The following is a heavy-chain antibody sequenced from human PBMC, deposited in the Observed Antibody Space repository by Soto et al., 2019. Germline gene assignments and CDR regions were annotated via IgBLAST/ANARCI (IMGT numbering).Heavy chain of an antibody. Sequence: QVQLVQSGAEVKKPGSSVKVSCKASGGTFSSYAISWVRQAPGQGLEWMGGIIPIFGTANYAQKVQGRVTITADEPTSTAYMELSSRRSEDAAVYYCARARWYYDSRGYPSYWYFDLWGRGTLVTVSS. CDR2: IIPIFGTA. J-gene: IGHJ2*01. V-gene: IGHV1-69*12. D-gene: IGHD3-22*01. CDR1: GGTFSSYA. CDR3: ARARWYYDSRGYPSYWYFDL.